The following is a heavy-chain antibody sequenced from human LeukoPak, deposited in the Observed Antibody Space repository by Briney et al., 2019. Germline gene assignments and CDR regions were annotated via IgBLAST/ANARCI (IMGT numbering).Heavy chain of an antibody. CDR1: GYTFTSYD. V-gene: IGHV1-8*03. Sequence: GASVKVSCKASGYTFTSYDINWVRQATGQGLEWMGWMNPNSGNTGYAQKFQGRVTITRNTSISTAYMELSSLRSEDTAVYYCARDRTSVWSGHGWFDPWGQGTLVTVPS. D-gene: IGHD3-3*01. CDR3: ARDRTSVWSGHGWFDP. J-gene: IGHJ5*02. CDR2: MNPNSGNT.